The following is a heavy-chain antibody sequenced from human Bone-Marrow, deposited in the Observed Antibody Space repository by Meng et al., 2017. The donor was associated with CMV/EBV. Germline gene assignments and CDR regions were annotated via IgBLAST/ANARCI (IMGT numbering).Heavy chain of an antibody. CDR1: GGTFSSYA. J-gene: IGHJ4*02. CDR2: IIPIFGTA. V-gene: IGHV1-69*05. D-gene: IGHD5-18*01. Sequence: SVKVSCKASGGTFSSYAISWVRQAPGQGLEWMGGIIPIFGTANYAQKFQGRVTITTDESTSTAYMELSSLRSEDTAVYYCARGRRGYSYGSSFDYWGQGTLVTFSS. CDR3: ARGRRGYSYGSSFDY.